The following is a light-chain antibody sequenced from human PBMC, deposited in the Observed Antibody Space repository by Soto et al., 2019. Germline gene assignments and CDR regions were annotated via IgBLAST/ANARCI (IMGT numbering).Light chain of an antibody. V-gene: IGLV2-8*01. J-gene: IGLJ1*01. CDR3: SSYAGSNNYV. Sequence: QSVLTQPASVSGSPGQSITISCTGTSSDVGGYNYVSWYQQHPGKAPKLMIYEVRERPSGVPDRFSGSKSGNTASLTVSWLQGEDEADYYCSSYAGSNNYVFGTGTKVTVL. CDR1: SSDVGGYNY. CDR2: EVR.